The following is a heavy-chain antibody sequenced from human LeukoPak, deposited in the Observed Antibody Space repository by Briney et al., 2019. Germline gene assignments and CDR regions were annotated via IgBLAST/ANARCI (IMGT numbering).Heavy chain of an antibody. V-gene: IGHV4-34*01. Sequence: SETLCLSCAVSGGSFSGYYWSWVRQPPGKGLEWVGEINHSGSTNYNPSPTSRVTISVDTSTNKFSLKLSAVTAADTAVYYCARRVTMVRGVYGELRHWGQGTLVTVSS. J-gene: IGHJ4*02. CDR1: GGSFSGYY. D-gene: IGHD3-10*01. CDR2: INHSGST. CDR3: ARRVTMVRGVYGELRH.